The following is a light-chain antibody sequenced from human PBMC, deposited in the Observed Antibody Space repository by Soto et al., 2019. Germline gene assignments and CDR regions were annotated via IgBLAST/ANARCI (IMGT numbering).Light chain of an antibody. J-gene: IGKJ4*01. Sequence: EIVMTQSPATLSVSPGERATLSFRASQSVSSKLAWYQQRPGQAPRLLIYDASTRATGIPARFSGRVSGTEFTLTISSLQSEDFAVYYCQRYNNWPLTFGGGTKVEIK. CDR3: QRYNNWPLT. CDR2: DAS. V-gene: IGKV3-15*01. CDR1: QSVSSK.